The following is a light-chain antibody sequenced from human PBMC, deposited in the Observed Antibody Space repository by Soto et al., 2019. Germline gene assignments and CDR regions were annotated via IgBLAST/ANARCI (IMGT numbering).Light chain of an antibody. CDR2: SAT. CDR3: LQDHDYPRT. J-gene: IGKJ1*01. CDR1: QDISKD. Sequence: AIQMTQSPTSLSASVGDRVIITCRASQDISKDLGWYQQKPGKAPKFLSYSATSTQSGVPSTFSVSGFGTDFTLTISSLQPEDFATYYCLQDHDYPRTFGQGTKVEF. V-gene: IGKV1-6*01.